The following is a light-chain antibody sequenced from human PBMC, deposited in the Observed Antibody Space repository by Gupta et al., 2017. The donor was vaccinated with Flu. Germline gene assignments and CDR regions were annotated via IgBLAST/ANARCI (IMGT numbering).Light chain of an antibody. J-gene: IGKJ3*01. CDR2: YAS. CDR3: QQRVSSPFT. V-gene: IGKV1-39*01. CDR1: QSVRSF. Sequence: EIDMTQSPPTLSASVGDTVTLTCRASQSVRSFLDWFRQRPGKAPSLLVYYASTEPSGVPSRFIVGGCGTDFTLTISGRQPDDFATYYCQQRVSSPFTFGHGTTVEVK.